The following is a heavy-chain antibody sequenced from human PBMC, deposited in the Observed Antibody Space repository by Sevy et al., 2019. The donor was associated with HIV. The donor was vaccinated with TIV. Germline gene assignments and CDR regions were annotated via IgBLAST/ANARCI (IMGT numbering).Heavy chain of an antibody. CDR3: AHTTDTFSTWYNYYNFHGLDV. CDR2: IYWNDVK. Sequence: SGPTLVKPTQTLRLTCTYSGFSLNIDNVGVGWIRQPPGKALEWLAVIYWNDVKRYSPSLKSRLTITKDASKNPVVLTITTVEPVDTGTYYCAHTTDTFSTWYNYYNFHGLDVWGPGTTVTVSS. CDR1: GFSLNIDNVG. V-gene: IGHV2-5*01. D-gene: IGHD1-1*01. J-gene: IGHJ6*02.